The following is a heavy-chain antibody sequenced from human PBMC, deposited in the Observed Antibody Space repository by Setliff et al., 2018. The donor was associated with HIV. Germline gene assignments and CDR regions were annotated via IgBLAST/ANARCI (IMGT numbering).Heavy chain of an antibody. D-gene: IGHD3-9*01. V-gene: IGHV7-4-1*02. CDR2: INPLSDATKFSHKFQESLRDP. CDR3: ARDSSEYYDIWTGEYHYMDV. Sequence: GASVKVSCKASGYTFSDYYLHWVRQAPGQAIEWMGWINPLSDATKFSHKFQESLRDPTYAQAFTGRLVFSLDTALSTAYLEISDLKAEDSAVYYCARDSSEYYDIWTGEYHYMDVWGTGTTVTVSS. CDR1: GYTFSDYY. J-gene: IGHJ6*03.